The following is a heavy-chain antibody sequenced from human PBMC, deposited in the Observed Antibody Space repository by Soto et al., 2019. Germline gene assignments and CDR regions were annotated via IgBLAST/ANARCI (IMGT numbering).Heavy chain of an antibody. J-gene: IGHJ4*02. Sequence: QVQLQESGPGLVKPSETLSLNCTVSGGPISSYYWSWIRQSPGKGLEWIGYIYYSGSTNYNPSLKIRVTISVDTFKNQFSLELSSVTAADTAVYYCARGSSGWPPRFDYWGQGTLVTVSS. CDR1: GGPISSYY. D-gene: IGHD6-19*01. V-gene: IGHV4-59*01. CDR2: IYYSGST. CDR3: ARGSSGWPPRFDY.